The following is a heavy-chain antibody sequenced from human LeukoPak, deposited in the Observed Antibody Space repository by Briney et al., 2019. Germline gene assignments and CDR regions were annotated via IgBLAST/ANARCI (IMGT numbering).Heavy chain of an antibody. V-gene: IGHV4-39*07. CDR2: LHQSGST. D-gene: IGHD1-14*01. Sequence: SETLSLTCTVSGGSISSSSYYWGWIRQPPGKGLEWIGYLHQSGSTYFNPSLKSRGTISVDRSKNQFSLRLTSVTAADTAVYYCAREGPRNPTDNWFDPWGLGTLVIVSS. J-gene: IGHJ5*02. CDR1: GGSISSSSYY. CDR3: AREGPRNPTDNWFDP.